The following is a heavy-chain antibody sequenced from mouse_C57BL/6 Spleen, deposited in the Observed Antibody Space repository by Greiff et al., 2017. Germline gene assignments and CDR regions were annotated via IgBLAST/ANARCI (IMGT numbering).Heavy chain of an antibody. CDR1: GYSITSGYY. CDR2: ISYDGSN. V-gene: IGHV3-6*01. CDR3: ARDDDDGDFAY. J-gene: IGHJ3*01. Sequence: VQLKESGPGLVKPSQSLSLTCSVTGYSITSGYYWNWIRQFPGNKLEWMGYISYDGSNNYNPSLKNRISITRDTSKNQFFLKLNSVTTEDTATYYCARDDDDGDFAYWGQGTLVTVSA. D-gene: IGHD1-1*01.